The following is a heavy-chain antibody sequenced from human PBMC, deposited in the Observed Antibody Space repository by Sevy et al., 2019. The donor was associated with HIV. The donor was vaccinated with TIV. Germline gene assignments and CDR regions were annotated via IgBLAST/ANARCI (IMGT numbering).Heavy chain of an antibody. V-gene: IGHV3-23*01. D-gene: IGHD5-18*01. Sequence: GGSLRLSCAASGFTFSSYAMSWVRQAPGKGLEWVSAISGSGGSTYYADSVKGRFTISRDNSKNTLYLQMNSLRADDTAVYYCARGYSYGWWNWFDPWGQGTLVTVSS. CDR2: ISGSGGST. J-gene: IGHJ5*02. CDR1: GFTFSSYA. CDR3: ARGYSYGWWNWFDP.